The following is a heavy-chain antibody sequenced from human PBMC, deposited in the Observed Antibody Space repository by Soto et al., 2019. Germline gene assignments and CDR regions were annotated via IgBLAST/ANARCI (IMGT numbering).Heavy chain of an antibody. CDR1: GRTFLISA. CDR3: TRGKEWEQPSNHYYLDY. D-gene: IGHD1-26*01. V-gene: IGHV1-69*06. Sequence: QVQLVQSGAEVKTPGSSVRVSCKPAGRTFLISAIAWVRQAPGQGLEWMGGVIPMLGTIHIAQNFQGRGNLTADRSTSTAYMDLSRLRSEGTATYFFTRGKEWEQPSNHYYLDYWGKGSQVIVSS. J-gene: IGHJ4*02. CDR2: VIPMLGTI.